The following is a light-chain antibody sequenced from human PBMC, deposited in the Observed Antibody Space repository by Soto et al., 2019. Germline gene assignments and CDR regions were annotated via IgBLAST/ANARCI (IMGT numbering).Light chain of an antibody. Sequence: QSVLTQPASVSGSPGQSITISCTGARSDFGSYNYVSWYQQHPGKAPKVMIYEVSNRPSGISNRFSGSKSGSTASLTISGLHAEDEADYYCSSYTTSSTYVFXTGTKLTVL. CDR2: EVS. J-gene: IGLJ1*01. CDR3: SSYTTSSTYV. CDR1: RSDFGSYNY. V-gene: IGLV2-14*01.